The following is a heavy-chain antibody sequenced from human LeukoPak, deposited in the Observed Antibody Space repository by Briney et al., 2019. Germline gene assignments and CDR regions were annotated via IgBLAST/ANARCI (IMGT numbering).Heavy chain of an antibody. Sequence: ASVKVSCKASGYTFTSYDINWVRQATGQGLEWMGWMNPNSGNTGYAQKFQRRVTMTRNTSISTAYMELSSLRSEDTAVYYCARPAAAGKVYYYYYMDVWGKGTTVTVSS. V-gene: IGHV1-8*01. CDR3: ARPAAAGKVYYYYYMDV. CDR1: GYTFTSYD. CDR2: MNPNSGNT. D-gene: IGHD6-13*01. J-gene: IGHJ6*03.